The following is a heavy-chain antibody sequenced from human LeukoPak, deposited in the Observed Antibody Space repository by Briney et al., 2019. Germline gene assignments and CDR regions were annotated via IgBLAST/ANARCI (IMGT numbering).Heavy chain of an antibody. D-gene: IGHD1-1*01. CDR1: GGSISSYY. CDR2: IYYSGST. J-gene: IGHJ4*02. CDR3: ARRNNWNDAYFDY. V-gene: IGHV4-59*08. Sequence: PSETLSLTCTVSGGSISSYYWSWIRQPPGKGLEWIRYIYYSGSTNYNPSLKSRVTISVDTSKNQFSLKLSSVTAADTAVYHCARRNNWNDAYFDYWGQGTLVTVSS.